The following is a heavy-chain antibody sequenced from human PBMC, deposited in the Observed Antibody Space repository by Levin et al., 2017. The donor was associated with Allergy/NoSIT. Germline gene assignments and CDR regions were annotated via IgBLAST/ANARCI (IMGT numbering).Heavy chain of an antibody. CDR1: GYTFTSFY. V-gene: IGHV1-2*06. D-gene: IGHD6-19*01. CDR2: INPHSGAP. J-gene: IGHJ4*02. Sequence: GESLKISCKASGYTFTSFYIHWVRQAPGQGLEWMGRINPHSGAPNYAQKLQGRVTMTSDTSITTAYMELNRLTSDDTAVYYCARQAGTTFDYWGQGTLVAVSS. CDR3: ARQAGTTFDY.